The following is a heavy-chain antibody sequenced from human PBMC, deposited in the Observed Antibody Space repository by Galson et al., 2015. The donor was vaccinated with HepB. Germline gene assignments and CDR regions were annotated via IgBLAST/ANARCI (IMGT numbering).Heavy chain of an antibody. V-gene: IGHV2-5*02. CDR2: IYWDDDK. D-gene: IGHD4-23*01. CDR3: AHSSCCTVVTPDYFDY. CDR1: GFSLSTSGVG. Sequence: PALVKPTQTLTLTCTFSGFSLSTSGVGVGWIRQPPGKALKWLALIYWDDDKRYSPSLKSRLTITKDTSKNQVVLTMTNMDPVDTATYYCAHSSCCTVVTPDYFDYWGQGTLVTVSS. J-gene: IGHJ4*02.